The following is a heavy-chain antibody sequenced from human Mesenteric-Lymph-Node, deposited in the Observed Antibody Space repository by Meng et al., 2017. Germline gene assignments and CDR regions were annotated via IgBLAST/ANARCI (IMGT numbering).Heavy chain of an antibody. Sequence: SETLSLTCTVSGGSISSGGYYWSWIRQHPGKGLEWIGYIYYSGSTYYNPSLKSRVTISVDTSKNQFSLKLSSVTAADTAVYYCARRGVLLWFGESYDDAFDIWGQGTMVTVSS. J-gene: IGHJ3*02. CDR3: ARRGVLLWFGESYDDAFDI. CDR2: IYYSGST. CDR1: GGSISSGGYY. V-gene: IGHV4-31*03. D-gene: IGHD3-10*01.